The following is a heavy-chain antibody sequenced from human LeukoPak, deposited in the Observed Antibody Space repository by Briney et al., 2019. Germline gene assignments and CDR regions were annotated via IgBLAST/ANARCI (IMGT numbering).Heavy chain of an antibody. Sequence: PSETLSLTCTVSGGSISSYYWSWIRQPPGKGLEWIGYIYYSGSTNYNPSLKSRVTISVDTSKNQFSLKLSSVTAADTAVYYCAKDRYSSSWTSGAEYFQHWGQGTLVTVSS. CDR1: GGSISSYY. J-gene: IGHJ1*01. CDR2: IYYSGST. D-gene: IGHD6-13*01. V-gene: IGHV4-59*12. CDR3: AKDRYSSSWTSGAEYFQH.